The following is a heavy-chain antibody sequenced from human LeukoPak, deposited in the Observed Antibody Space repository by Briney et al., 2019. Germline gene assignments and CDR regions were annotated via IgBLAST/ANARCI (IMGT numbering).Heavy chain of an antibody. J-gene: IGHJ4*02. D-gene: IGHD5-12*01. CDR1: GLTVGFKC. CDR2: IYSGGSS. Sequence: GGSLRLSCAASGLTVGFKCMSWVRQAPGKGLEWVSIIYSGGSSYYADSVKGRFTVSRDTSKNTLYLQMNSLRAEDTAVYYCATKPDGNDVPYFDYWGQGTLVTVSS. V-gene: IGHV3-66*01. CDR3: ATKPDGNDVPYFDY.